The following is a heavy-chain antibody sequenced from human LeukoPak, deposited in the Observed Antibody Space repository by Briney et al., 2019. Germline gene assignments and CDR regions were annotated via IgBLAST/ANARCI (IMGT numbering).Heavy chain of an antibody. Sequence: PSETLSLTCSVSGGSINNYYWTWIRQPAGKGLEWIGRIYTSGSTNYNPSLKSRVTMSVDTSKNQFSLKLSSVTAADTAVYYCARDLAVAGDNWFDPWGQGTLVTVSS. CDR2: IYTSGST. CDR1: GGSINNYY. J-gene: IGHJ5*02. V-gene: IGHV4-4*07. D-gene: IGHD6-19*01. CDR3: ARDLAVAGDNWFDP.